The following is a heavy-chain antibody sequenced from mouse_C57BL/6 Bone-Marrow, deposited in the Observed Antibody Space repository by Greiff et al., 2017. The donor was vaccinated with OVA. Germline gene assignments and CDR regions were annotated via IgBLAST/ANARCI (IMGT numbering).Heavy chain of an antibody. CDR1: GYTFTSYG. CDR2: IYPRSGNT. D-gene: IGHD1-1*01. V-gene: IGHV1-81*01. CDR3: ARLGGSPFAY. J-gene: IGHJ3*01. Sequence: ESGAELARPGASVKLSCKASGYTFTSYGISWVKQRTGQGLEWIGEIYPRSGNTYYNEKFKGKATLTADKSSSTAYMELRSLTSEDSAVYFCARLGGSPFAYWGQGTLVTGSA.